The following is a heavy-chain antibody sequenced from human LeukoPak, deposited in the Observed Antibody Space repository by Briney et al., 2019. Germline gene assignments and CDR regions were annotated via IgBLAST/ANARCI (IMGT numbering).Heavy chain of an antibody. V-gene: IGHV3-15*01. Sequence: GGSLRLSSAPSRFTLSNARIGSVRHDPGEGLGRVGLIKSRIDVATSDYAAPVNGSFTISRDDSKHTLYLQMNSLKSEDTAVYYCTTGYGHSDFDYWGQGTLVTVSS. CDR1: RFTLSNAR. CDR3: TTGYGHSDFDY. CDR2: IKSRIDVATS. D-gene: IGHD5-18*01. J-gene: IGHJ4*02.